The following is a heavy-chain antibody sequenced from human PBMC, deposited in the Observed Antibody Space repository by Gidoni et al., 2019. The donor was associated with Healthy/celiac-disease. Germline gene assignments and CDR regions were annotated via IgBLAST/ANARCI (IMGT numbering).Heavy chain of an antibody. J-gene: IGHJ6*02. CDR1: GGSFSGYY. D-gene: IGHD5-12*01. CDR2: INHSGST. Sequence: QVQLQQWGAGLLKPSETLSLTCAVYGGSFSGYYWSWIRQPSGKGLEWIGEINHSGSTNYNPSLKSRVTISVDTSKNQFSLKLSSVTAADTAVYYCARGGYDFYQFLYGMDVWGQGTTVTVSS. V-gene: IGHV4-34*01. CDR3: ARGGYDFYQFLYGMDV.